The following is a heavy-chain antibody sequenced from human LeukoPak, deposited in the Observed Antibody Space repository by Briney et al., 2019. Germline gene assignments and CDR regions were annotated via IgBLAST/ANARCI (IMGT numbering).Heavy chain of an antibody. CDR1: GFTFSSYW. Sequence: GGSLRLSCVVSGFTFSSYWMYWVRHAPGKGLVWVSRINTDGGGTRYADSVKGRFTISRDNAKNTLYLQMNSLRAEDTAVYYCARDQGPYYWGQGTLVTVSS. CDR3: ARDQGPYY. CDR2: INTDGGGT. J-gene: IGHJ4*02. V-gene: IGHV3-74*01.